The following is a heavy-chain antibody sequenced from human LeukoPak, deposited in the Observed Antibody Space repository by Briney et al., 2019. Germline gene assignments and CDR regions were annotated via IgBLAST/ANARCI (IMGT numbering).Heavy chain of an antibody. Sequence: GGTLRLSCAASGFTFSTNGMSWVRQAPGKGLEWVSSISVSGTNTYYADSVKGRFTISRDNSKNTLYLQMNSLRAEGTAVYYCAKDRGSLGSRLNWGQGTLVTVSS. V-gene: IGHV3-23*01. D-gene: IGHD3-10*01. CDR3: AKDRGSLGSRLN. CDR2: ISVSGTNT. J-gene: IGHJ4*02. CDR1: GFTFSTNG.